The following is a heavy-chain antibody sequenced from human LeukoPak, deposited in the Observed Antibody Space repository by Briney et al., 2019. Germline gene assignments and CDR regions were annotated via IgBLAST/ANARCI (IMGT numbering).Heavy chain of an antibody. CDR3: ARGNYDILTGPRRTDAFDI. CDR2: ISAYNGNT. CDR1: GYTFTSYG. J-gene: IGHJ3*02. Sequence: ASVKVSCKASGYTFTSYGISWVRQAPGQGLEWMGWISAYNGNTNYAQKLQGRVTMTTDTSTSTAYMELRSLRSDDTAMYYCARGNYDILTGPRRTDAFDIWGQGTMVTVSS. D-gene: IGHD3-9*01. V-gene: IGHV1-18*01.